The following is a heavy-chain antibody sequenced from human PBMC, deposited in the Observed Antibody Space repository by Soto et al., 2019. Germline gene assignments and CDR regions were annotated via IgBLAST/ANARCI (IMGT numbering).Heavy chain of an antibody. V-gene: IGHV4-59*08. CDR2: IYYSGST. CDR1: GGSISSYY. D-gene: IGHD3-10*01. CDR3: GSRWGGTFDI. J-gene: IGHJ3*02. Sequence: QVQLQESGPGLVKPSETLSLTCTVSGGSISSYYWSWIRQPPGKGLEWIGYIYYSGSTNYNPYPKILLPIAADTSKNQFSLKLRSVTAADTAVYYCGSRWGGTFDICGQETMVTVSS.